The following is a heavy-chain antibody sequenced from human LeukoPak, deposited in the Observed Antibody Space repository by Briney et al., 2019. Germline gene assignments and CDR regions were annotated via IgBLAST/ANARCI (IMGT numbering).Heavy chain of an antibody. CDR1: GGSVSSGSYY. Sequence: SETLSLTCTVSGGSVSSGSYYWSWIRQPPGKGLEWIGYIYYSGSTNYNPSLKSRVTISVDTSKNRFSLKLSSVTAADTAVYYCADLYYYDTSGPLSYWGQGTLVTVSS. CDR2: IYYSGST. J-gene: IGHJ4*02. V-gene: IGHV4-61*01. CDR3: ADLYYYDTSGPLSY. D-gene: IGHD3-22*01.